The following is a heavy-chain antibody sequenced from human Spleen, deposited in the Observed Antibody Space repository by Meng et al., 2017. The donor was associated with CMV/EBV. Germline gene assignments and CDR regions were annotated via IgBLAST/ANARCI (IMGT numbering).Heavy chain of an antibody. CDR3: ARDLGIYGMDV. CDR1: EFTFSSYA. V-gene: IGHV3-23*01. CDR2: ITASGGST. J-gene: IGHJ6*02. Sequence: GESLKISCAASEFTFSSYAMSWVRQAPGRGLAWVSAITASGGSTYYADSVKGRFTVSRENARNSLYLQMNSLRAGDTAVYYCARDLGIYGMDVWGQGTTVTVSS.